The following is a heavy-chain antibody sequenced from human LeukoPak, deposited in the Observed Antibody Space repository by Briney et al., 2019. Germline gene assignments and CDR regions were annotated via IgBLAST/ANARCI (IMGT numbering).Heavy chain of an antibody. D-gene: IGHD3-3*01. CDR3: ARTRGYYDFWSGYYTYTTNYYYMDV. V-gene: IGHV1-8*03. CDR2: INPTGGST. CDR1: GGTFSSYA. Sequence: ASVKVSCKASGGTFSSYAISWVRQAPGQGLEWMGLINPTGGSTGYAQKFQGRVTITRNTSISTAYMELSSLRSEDTAVYYCARTRGYYDFWSGYYTYTTNYYYMDVWGKGTTVTVSS. J-gene: IGHJ6*03.